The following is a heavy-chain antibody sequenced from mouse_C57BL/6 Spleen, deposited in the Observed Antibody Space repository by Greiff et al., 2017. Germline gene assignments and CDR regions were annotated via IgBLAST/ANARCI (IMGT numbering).Heavy chain of an antibody. V-gene: IGHV5-4*01. CDR2: VSDGGSYT. D-gene: IGHD2-2*01. CDR1: GFTFSSYA. CDR3: ARDYYGYRSYFDY. J-gene: IGHJ2*01. Sequence: DVKLVESGGGLVKPGGSLKLSCAASGFTFSSYAMSWVRQTPEKRLEWVATVSDGGSYTYYPDNVKGRFTISRDNAKNNLYLQMSHLKSEDTAMYYCARDYYGYRSYFDYWGQGTTLTVSS.